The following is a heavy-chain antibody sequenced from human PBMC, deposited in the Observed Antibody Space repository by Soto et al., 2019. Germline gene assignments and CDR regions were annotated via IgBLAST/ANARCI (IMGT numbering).Heavy chain of an antibody. Sequence: QVQLVESGGGVVQPGRSLRLSCAASGFTFRSYAMHWVRQAPGKGLEWVAVISYDGSNKYYADSVKGRFTISRDNSKNTLYLQMNSLRAEDTAVYYCARDLYSSGWYRGAFDYWGQGTLVTVSS. CDR2: ISYDGSNK. J-gene: IGHJ4*02. CDR1: GFTFRSYA. V-gene: IGHV3-30-3*01. CDR3: ARDLYSSGWYRGAFDY. D-gene: IGHD6-19*01.